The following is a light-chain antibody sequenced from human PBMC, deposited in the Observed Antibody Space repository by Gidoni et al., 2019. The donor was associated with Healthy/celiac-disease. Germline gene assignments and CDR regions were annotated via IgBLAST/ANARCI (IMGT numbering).Light chain of an antibody. J-gene: IGKJ3*01. CDR1: QGISSY. Sequence: IRLTQSPSSLSASVGDRVTITCRASQGISSYLAWYQQKPGKAPKLLISAASTLQSGVPSRFSGSGSGTDFTLTIRSLQPEDFATYYCQQLNSYPLTFGPGTKVDIK. CDR3: QQLNSYPLT. V-gene: IGKV1-9*01. CDR2: AAS.